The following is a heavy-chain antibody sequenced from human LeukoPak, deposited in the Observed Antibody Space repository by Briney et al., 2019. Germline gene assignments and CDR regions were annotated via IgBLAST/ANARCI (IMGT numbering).Heavy chain of an antibody. CDR3: ARDGGYSSGWYGRNGMDV. D-gene: IGHD6-19*01. J-gene: IGHJ6*02. CDR1: GCTFSSYA. Sequence: ASVKVSCKASGCTFSSYAISWVRQAPGPGLEWMGKIIPILGIANNAQKFQGRVTITADKSTSTAYMELSSLRSEDTAVYYCARDGGYSSGWYGRNGMDVWGQGTTVTVSS. V-gene: IGHV1-69*04. CDR2: IIPILGIA.